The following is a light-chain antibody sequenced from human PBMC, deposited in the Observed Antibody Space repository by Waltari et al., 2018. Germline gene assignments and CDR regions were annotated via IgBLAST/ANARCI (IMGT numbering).Light chain of an antibody. J-gene: IGLJ2*01. V-gene: IGLV3-19*01. CDR3: SSRDSSASHVL. CDR2: GKN. Sequence: SSELTQDPAVSVALGQTVRIPCQGASLRTSYASWYQQKSGQAPILVLFGKNKRPSGIPDRFSGYNSETTTSLTITGAQAEDEADYYCSSRDSSASHVLFAGGTKLTVL. CDR1: SLRTSY.